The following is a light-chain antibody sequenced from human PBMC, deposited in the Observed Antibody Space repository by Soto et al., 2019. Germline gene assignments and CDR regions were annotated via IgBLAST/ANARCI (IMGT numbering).Light chain of an antibody. V-gene: IGKV3-15*01. CDR1: QSVSSN. CDR2: GAS. CDR3: QQYNNWPPYT. Sequence: EIVMTQSPATLSVSPGERATLSCRASQSVSSNLAWYQQKPGQAPRPLIYGASTRATGIPARFSGSGSGTEFTLTISSLQSEDFAVYYCQQYNNWPPYTFGQGT. J-gene: IGKJ2*01.